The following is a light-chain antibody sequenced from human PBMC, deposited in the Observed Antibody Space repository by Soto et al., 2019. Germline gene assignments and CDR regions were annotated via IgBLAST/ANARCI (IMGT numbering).Light chain of an antibody. CDR1: TSDIGTYNY. Sequence: QSALTQPASVSGSPGQSITISCAGATSDIGTYNYVSWYQQHPGKAPRLIIYDVSNRPSGVPDRFSGSKSGTSASLAITGLQPEDEADYYCQSYDSTLSGSVFGTGTKLTVL. CDR3: QSYDSTLSGSV. V-gene: IGLV2-14*03. J-gene: IGLJ1*01. CDR2: DVS.